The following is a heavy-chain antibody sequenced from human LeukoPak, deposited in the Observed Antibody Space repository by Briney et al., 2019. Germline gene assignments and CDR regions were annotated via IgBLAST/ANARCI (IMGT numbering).Heavy chain of an antibody. CDR2: IKSKSDGGTT. CDR1: GFTFRNAW. D-gene: IGHD2-2*01. V-gene: IGHV3-15*01. J-gene: IGHJ6*02. Sequence: GGSLRLSCAASGFTFRNAWMTWVRQAPGKGLEWVGRIKSKSDGGTTDYAAPVKGRFTISRDDSKNTLYVQMNSLKTEDTAVYYCTTDPGYCSSTSCYYPHYYGMDVWGQGATVTVSS. CDR3: TTDPGYCSSTSCYYPHYYGMDV.